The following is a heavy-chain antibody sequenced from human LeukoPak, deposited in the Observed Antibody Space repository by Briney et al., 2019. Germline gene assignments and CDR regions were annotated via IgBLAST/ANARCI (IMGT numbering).Heavy chain of an antibody. Sequence: PGGSLRLSCAASGFTFSSYWMHWVRQAPGKGLVWVSRINSDGSSTSYADSVKGRFTISRDNAKNTLYLQMNSLRAEDTAVYYCAGERGELLSYYFDYWGQGTLVTVSS. J-gene: IGHJ4*02. D-gene: IGHD1-26*01. CDR3: AGERGELLSYYFDY. V-gene: IGHV3-74*01. CDR1: GFTFSSYW. CDR2: INSDGSST.